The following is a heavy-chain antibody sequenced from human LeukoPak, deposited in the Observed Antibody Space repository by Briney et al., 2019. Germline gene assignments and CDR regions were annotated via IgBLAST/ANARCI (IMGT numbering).Heavy chain of an antibody. V-gene: IGHV3-21*04. J-gene: IGHJ4*02. CDR3: ARRSGSYQADFDY. Sequence: GGSLRLSCAASGFTFSSYSMNWVRQAPGKGLEWVSSISSSSSYIYYADSVKGRFTISRDNAKNSLYLQMNSLGAEDTAVYYCARRSGSYQADFDYWGQGTLVTVSS. CDR2: ISSSSSYI. D-gene: IGHD1-26*01. CDR1: GFTFSSYS.